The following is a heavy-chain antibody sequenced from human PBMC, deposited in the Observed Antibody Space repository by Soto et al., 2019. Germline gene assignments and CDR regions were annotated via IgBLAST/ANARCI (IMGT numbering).Heavy chain of an antibody. CDR1: GFAFSSYS. CDR3: ARDDGWLVLDY. J-gene: IGHJ4*02. V-gene: IGHV3-21*01. CDR2: ITIRSSYI. Sequence: EVPLVESGGGLVKPGGSLRLSCAASGFAFSSYSMNWVRQAPGKGLEWVAFITIRSSYIYYADSVRGRFTISRDNAKKSLYLQMDGLRAEDTAVYYCARDDGWLVLDYWGQGTLVTVSS. D-gene: IGHD6-19*01.